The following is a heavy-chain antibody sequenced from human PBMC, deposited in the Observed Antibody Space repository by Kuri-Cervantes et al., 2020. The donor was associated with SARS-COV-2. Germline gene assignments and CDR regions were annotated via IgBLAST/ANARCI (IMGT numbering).Heavy chain of an antibody. CDR2: NNHRGST. CDR1: GGSFSANY. J-gene: IGHJ6*02. CDR3: ARAVARGVPAALGLGLYYYYGMDV. D-gene: IGHD2-2*01. Sequence: SETLSPTCAVYGGSFSANYWSWIRQPPGKGLEWIGENNHRGSTNYNPSLKSRVTISVDTSKNQFSLKLSSVTAADTAVYYCARAVARGVPAALGLGLYYYYGMDVWGQGTTVTVSS. V-gene: IGHV4-34*01.